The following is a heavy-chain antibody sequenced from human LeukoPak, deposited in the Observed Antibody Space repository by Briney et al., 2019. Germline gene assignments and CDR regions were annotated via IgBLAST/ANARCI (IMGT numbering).Heavy chain of an antibody. D-gene: IGHD3-22*01. CDR3: ARGTHYYDSSVGYFDY. CDR1: GGSISSYY. CDR2: IYYSGST. V-gene: IGHV4-59*01. Sequence: SETLSPTCTVSGGSISSYYWSWIRQPPGKGLERIGYIYYSGSTNYNPSLKSRVTISVDTSKNQFSLKLSSVTAADTAVYYCARGTHYYDSSVGYFDYWGQGTLVTVSS. J-gene: IGHJ4*02.